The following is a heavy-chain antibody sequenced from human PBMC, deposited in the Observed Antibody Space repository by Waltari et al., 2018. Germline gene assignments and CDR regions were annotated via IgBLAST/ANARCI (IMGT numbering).Heavy chain of an antibody. Sequence: QVQLQQWGAGLLKPSETLSLSCTVYGGSFSSHYWSWIRQPPGKGLEWIGEINHSGSTYYSPSLQRRVTISVDTSKKQFSLDLNSVTAADTAVYYCASGQPTVPIPLLRGVTPLDVWGKGTTVTVYS. CDR1: GGSFSSHY. CDR3: ASGQPTVPIPLLRGVTPLDV. D-gene: IGHD3-10*01. J-gene: IGHJ6*04. V-gene: IGHV4-34*01. CDR2: INHSGST.